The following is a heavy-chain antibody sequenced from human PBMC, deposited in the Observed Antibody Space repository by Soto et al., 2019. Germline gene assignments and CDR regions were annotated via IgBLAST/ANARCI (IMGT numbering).Heavy chain of an antibody. Sequence: GGSLRLSCAASGFTFDDYAMHWVRQAPGKGLEWVSLISWDGGSTYYADSVKGRFTISRDNSKNSLYLQMNSLRAEDTALYYCAKGVTSGYSSGWDYWGQGTLVTVSS. D-gene: IGHD6-19*01. CDR3: AKGVTSGYSSGWDY. J-gene: IGHJ4*02. V-gene: IGHV3-43D*03. CDR2: ISWDGGST. CDR1: GFTFDDYA.